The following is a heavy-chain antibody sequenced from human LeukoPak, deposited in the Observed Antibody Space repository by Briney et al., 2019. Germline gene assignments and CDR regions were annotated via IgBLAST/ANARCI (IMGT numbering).Heavy chain of an antibody. D-gene: IGHD3-22*01. V-gene: IGHV1-46*01. J-gene: IGHJ4*02. CDR2: INTSGGST. Sequence: ASVKVSCKASGYTFTSNYMHWVRQAPGQGLEWMGMINTSGGSTSYAQEFQGRVTMTRDTSTSTVYMELSSLRSEDTAVYYCARDYYYDTSGYSEIDYWGLGTLVTVSS. CDR1: GYTFTSNY. CDR3: ARDYYYDTSGYSEIDY.